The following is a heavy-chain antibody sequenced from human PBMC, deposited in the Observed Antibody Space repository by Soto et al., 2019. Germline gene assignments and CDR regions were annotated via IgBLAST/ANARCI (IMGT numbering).Heavy chain of an antibody. V-gene: IGHV3-23*01. Sequence: EVQLWESGGGLVQPGGSLRLSCAAPGFTFSNYAMNWVRQAPGKGLEWVSVISGSGGSTYYADSVKGRFTISRDNSKNTLYLQMNSLRGEDTAVYYCARRSSGWYFDYWGQGPLVTASS. D-gene: IGHD6-19*01. CDR2: ISGSGGST. J-gene: IGHJ4*02. CDR3: ARRSSGWYFDY. CDR1: GFTFSNYA.